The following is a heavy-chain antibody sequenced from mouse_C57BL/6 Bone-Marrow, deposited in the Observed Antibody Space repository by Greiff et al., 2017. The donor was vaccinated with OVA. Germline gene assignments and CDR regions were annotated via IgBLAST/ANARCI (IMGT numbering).Heavy chain of an antibody. D-gene: IGHD1-2*01. CDR2: IYPRRGNT. J-gene: IGHJ3*01. V-gene: IGHV1-81*01. Sequence: VKLVESGAELARPGASVKLSCKASGYTFTSYGISWVKQRTGQGLAWIGEIYPRRGNTYYNEKFKGKATLTVDKSSSTAYLELRSLTSEDSAVYFVARRLRRQAWFAYWGQGTLVTVSA. CDR1: GYTFTSYG. CDR3: ARRLRRQAWFAY.